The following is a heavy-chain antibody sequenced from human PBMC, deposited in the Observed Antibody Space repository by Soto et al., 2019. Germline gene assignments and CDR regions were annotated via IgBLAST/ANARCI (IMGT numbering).Heavy chain of an antibody. CDR3: ARGVLVPAATWFDP. J-gene: IGHJ5*02. Sequence: SETLSLTCAVYGGSFSGYYWTWIRQPPGTGLEWIGEINHSGSTNYNPSLKSRVTISVDTSKNQFSLKLTSVTAADTAVYYCARGVLVPAATWFDPWGQGTLVTVSS. CDR1: GGSFSGYY. CDR2: INHSGST. V-gene: IGHV4-34*01. D-gene: IGHD2-2*01.